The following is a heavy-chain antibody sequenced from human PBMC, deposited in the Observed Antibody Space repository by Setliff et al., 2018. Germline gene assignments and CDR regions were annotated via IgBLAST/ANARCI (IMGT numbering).Heavy chain of an antibody. J-gene: IGHJ6*03. CDR2: IYPGDSDI. Sequence: GESLKISCKGSGYTFTQKWIGWVRQMPGKGLEWMGVIYPGDSDIRYSPSFQGQVTISADKSINTAYLQWSSLKASDTATYYCAGHIAGYADGHYTATYSYYYMDVWGQGTTVTVSS. D-gene: IGHD4-17*01. CDR3: AGHIAGYADGHYTATYSYYYMDV. V-gene: IGHV5-51*01. CDR1: GYTFTQKW.